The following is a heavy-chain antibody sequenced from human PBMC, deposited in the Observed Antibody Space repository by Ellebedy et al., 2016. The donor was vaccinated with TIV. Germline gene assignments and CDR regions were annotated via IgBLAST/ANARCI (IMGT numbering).Heavy chain of an antibody. CDR3: ARGGALYGDQFDY. CDR1: GGTFSSYA. J-gene: IGHJ4*02. D-gene: IGHD4-17*01. Sequence: ASVKVSCKASGGTFSSYAISWVRQAPGQGLEWMGGIIPIFGTANYAQKFQGRVTITADESTSTAYMELSSLRSEDTAVYYCARGGALYGDQFDYWGQGTLVTVSS. CDR2: IIPIFGTA. V-gene: IGHV1-69*13.